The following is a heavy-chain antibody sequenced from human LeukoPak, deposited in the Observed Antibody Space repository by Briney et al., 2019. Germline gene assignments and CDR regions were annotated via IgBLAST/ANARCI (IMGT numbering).Heavy chain of an antibody. CDR1: GFTFSSYS. D-gene: IGHD5-18*01. J-gene: IGHJ5*02. CDR2: ISSSSSTI. CDR3: ARGYSYGYSRTGNWFDP. V-gene: IGHV3-48*01. Sequence: GGSLRLSCAASGFTFSSYSMNWVRQAPGKGLEWVSYISSSSSTIYYADSVKGRFTISRDNAKNSLYLQMNSLRAEDTAVYYCARGYSYGYSRTGNWFDPRGQGTLVTVSS.